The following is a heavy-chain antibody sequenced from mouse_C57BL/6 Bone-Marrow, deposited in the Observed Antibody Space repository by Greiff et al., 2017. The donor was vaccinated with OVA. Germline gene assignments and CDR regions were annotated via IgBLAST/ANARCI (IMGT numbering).Heavy chain of an antibody. CDR1: GYSFTSYY. Sequence: VQLKESGPELVKPGASVKISCKASGYSFTSYYIHWVKQRPGQGLEWIGWIYPGSGNTKYNEKFKGKAKLTADTSSSTAYMQLSSLTSEDSAVYYCARENYDYDGYFDYWGQGTTLTVSS. V-gene: IGHV1-66*01. J-gene: IGHJ2*01. D-gene: IGHD2-4*01. CDR2: IYPGSGNT. CDR3: ARENYDYDGYFDY.